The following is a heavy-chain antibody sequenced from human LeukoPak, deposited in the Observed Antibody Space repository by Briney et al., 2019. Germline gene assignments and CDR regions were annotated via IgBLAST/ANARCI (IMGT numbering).Heavy chain of an antibody. D-gene: IGHD3-3*01. CDR1: GFTFSTYG. CDR2: ISRSSNTI. CDR3: VRDPIEDFYFDY. V-gene: IGHV3-48*01. J-gene: IGHJ4*02. Sequence: GGSLRLSCAASGFTFSTYGMNWVRQAPGKGLKWVSYISRSSNTIYYSDSVKGRFTISRDNAKNSLYLLINSLRAEDTAVYYCVRDPIEDFYFDYWGQGTLVTVSS.